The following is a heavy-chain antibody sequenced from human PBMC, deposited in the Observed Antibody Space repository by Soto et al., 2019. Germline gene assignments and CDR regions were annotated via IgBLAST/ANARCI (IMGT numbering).Heavy chain of an antibody. CDR3: ASGVGSYYYGSGSYYYFDY. J-gene: IGHJ4*02. Sequence: TSETLSLTCTVSGGSISSSSYYWGWIRQPPGKGLEWIGSIYYSGSTYYNPSLKSRVTISVDTSKNQFSLKLSSVTAADTAVYYCASGVGSYYYGSGSYYYFDYWGQGTLVTVSS. CDR1: GGSISSSSYY. D-gene: IGHD3-10*01. CDR2: IYYSGST. V-gene: IGHV4-39*01.